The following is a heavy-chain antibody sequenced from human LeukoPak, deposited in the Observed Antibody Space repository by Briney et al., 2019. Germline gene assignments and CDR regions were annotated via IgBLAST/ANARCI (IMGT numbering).Heavy chain of an antibody. Sequence: SETLSLTCTVSGDSIRSYYWSWIRQPPGKGLEWVGYIYYTGRTNYNPSLKSRVTISVDTAKNQLSLRLTSVTAADTAVYYCAGGDCSDAFDIWGQGTMVTVSS. CDR3: AGGDCSDAFDI. CDR2: IYYTGRT. V-gene: IGHV4-59*08. D-gene: IGHD2-21*02. J-gene: IGHJ3*02. CDR1: GDSIRSYY.